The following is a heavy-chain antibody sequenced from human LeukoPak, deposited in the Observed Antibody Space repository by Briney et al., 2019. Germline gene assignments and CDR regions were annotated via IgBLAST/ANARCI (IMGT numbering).Heavy chain of an antibody. V-gene: IGHV4-30-4*08. Sequence: SQTLSLTCTVSGGSISSGDYYWSWIRQPPGKGLEWIGYIYYSGSTYYNPSLKSRVTISVDTSKNQFSLKLSSVTAADTAVYYCARVSNYYDGSGYSRWGQGTLVTVSS. CDR2: IYYSGST. D-gene: IGHD3-22*01. CDR1: GGSISSGDYY. CDR3: ARVSNYYDGSGYSR. J-gene: IGHJ4*02.